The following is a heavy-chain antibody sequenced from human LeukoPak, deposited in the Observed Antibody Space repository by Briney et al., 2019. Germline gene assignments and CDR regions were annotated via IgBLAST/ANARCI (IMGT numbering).Heavy chain of an antibody. CDR3: ARDPGGYSGYYGMDV. CDR1: GFTFSSYA. J-gene: IGHJ6*02. V-gene: IGHV3-30-3*01. D-gene: IGHD5-12*01. Sequence: PGGSLRLSCAASGFTFSSYAMHWVRQAPGKGLEWVAVISYDGSNKYYADSVKGRFTISRDNAKNSLYLQMNSLRAEDTAVYYCARDPGGYSGYYGMDVWGQGTTVTVSS. CDR2: ISYDGSNK.